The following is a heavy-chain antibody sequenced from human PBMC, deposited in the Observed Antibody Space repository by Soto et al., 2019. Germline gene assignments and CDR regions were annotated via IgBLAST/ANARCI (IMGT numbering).Heavy chain of an antibody. CDR3: ARSQVSSTSLEIYYYYYYGMDV. Sequence: QVQLVQSGAEVKKPGSSVKVSCKASGGTFSSYAISWVRQAPGQGLEWMGGIIPIPGTANYAQKFQGRVTITADESTSTAYMELSSLRSEHTAVYYCARSQVSSTSLEIYYYYYYGMDVWGQGTTVTVSS. V-gene: IGHV1-69*01. J-gene: IGHJ6*02. CDR1: GGTFSSYA. D-gene: IGHD2-2*01. CDR2: IIPIPGTA.